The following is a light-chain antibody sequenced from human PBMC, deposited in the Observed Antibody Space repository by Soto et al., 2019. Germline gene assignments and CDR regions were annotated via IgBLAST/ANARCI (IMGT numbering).Light chain of an antibody. CDR2: KAS. CDR1: QSISDW. J-gene: IGKJ1*01. Sequence: DIQMTQSPSTLSASVVDRVTITCRASQSISDWLAWYHQKPGKAPKLLIYKASSLEGGVPSRFSGSGSGTEFTLTISSLQPDDFATYYCLQDYDYPRTFGQGTKVDI. V-gene: IGKV1-5*03. CDR3: LQDYDYPRT.